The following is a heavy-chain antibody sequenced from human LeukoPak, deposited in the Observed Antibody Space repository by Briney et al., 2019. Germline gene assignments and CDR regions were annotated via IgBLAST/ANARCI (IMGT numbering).Heavy chain of an antibody. J-gene: IGHJ2*01. V-gene: IGHV3-53*01. CDR1: GFTASTYY. D-gene: IGHD3-3*02. CDR3: ARVGDHFHWNLDL. CDR2: IYSGGTT. Sequence: GGSLRLSCAASGFTASTYYKNWVRQAPGKGLEWVSIIYSGGTTYYADSVKGRFTISRDTSKNTLSLQMSSLRAEDTAVYFCARVGDHFHWNLDLWGRGTLVTVSS.